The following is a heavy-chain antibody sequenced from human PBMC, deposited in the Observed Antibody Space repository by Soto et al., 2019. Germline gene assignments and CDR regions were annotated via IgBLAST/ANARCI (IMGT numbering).Heavy chain of an antibody. Sequence: ASVKVSCKAPGYTFTSYGISWVRQAPGQGLEWMGWISAYNGNTNYAQKLQGRVTMTTDTSTSTAYMELRSLRSDDTAVYYCARAPSATGQKEENFDYWGKGTLVPVSS. V-gene: IGHV1-18*01. CDR1: GYTFTSYG. J-gene: IGHJ4*02. CDR3: ARAPSATGQKEENFDY. CDR2: ISAYNGNT.